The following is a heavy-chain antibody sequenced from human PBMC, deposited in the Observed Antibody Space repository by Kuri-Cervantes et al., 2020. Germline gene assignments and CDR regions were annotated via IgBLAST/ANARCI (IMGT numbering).Heavy chain of an antibody. CDR3: AGVGGYSDYAIEY. Sequence: GSLRLSCAVYGGSFSGYYWSWIRQPPGKGLEWIGEINHSGSTNYNPSLKSRVTISVDTSKNQFSLKLSSVTAADTAVYYCAGVGGYSDYAIEYWGQGTLVTVSS. J-gene: IGHJ4*02. CDR1: GGSFSGYY. V-gene: IGHV4-34*01. D-gene: IGHD5-12*01. CDR2: INHSGST.